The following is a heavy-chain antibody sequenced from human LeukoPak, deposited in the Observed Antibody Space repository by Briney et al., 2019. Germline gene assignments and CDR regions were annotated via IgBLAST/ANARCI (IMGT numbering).Heavy chain of an antibody. CDR3: ARDSDCSGGSCLSYFDC. J-gene: IGHJ4*02. CDR2: ISSGATTI. V-gene: IGHV3-48*04. Sequence: GGSLRLSCAASGFTFSSYAMSWVRQAPGKGLEWVSYISSGATTIYYADSVKGRFTISRDNSKNSLYLQMNSLRAEDTAVYYCARDSDCSGGSCLSYFDCWGQGTLVTVSS. D-gene: IGHD2-15*01. CDR1: GFTFSSYA.